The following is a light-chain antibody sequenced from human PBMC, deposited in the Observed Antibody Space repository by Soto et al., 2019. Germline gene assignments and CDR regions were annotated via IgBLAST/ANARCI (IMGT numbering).Light chain of an antibody. CDR2: LGS. V-gene: IGKV2-28*01. CDR3: MQSLHTPLT. Sequence: DIVMTQSPLSLPVTPGEPASISCRSGQSLLDSNGYNCLEWYLQKPGQSPQLLIYLGSNRASGVPDRFSGSGSGTDFTLKISRVEAEDVGVYYCMQSLHTPLTFGQGTKVEIK. CDR1: QSLLDSNGYNC. J-gene: IGKJ1*01.